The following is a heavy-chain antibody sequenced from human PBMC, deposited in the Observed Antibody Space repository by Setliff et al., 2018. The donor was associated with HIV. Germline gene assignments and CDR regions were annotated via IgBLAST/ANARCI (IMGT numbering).Heavy chain of an antibody. V-gene: IGHV3-33*01. D-gene: IGHD6-19*01. J-gene: IGHJ4*02. CDR1: GFSLSYHG. CDR3: ARDPPSWQWLFDY. Sequence: GSLRLSCAASGFSLSYHGMHWVRQAPGKGLEWVAIIWYDGSNEYYADSVKGRFTISRDNSKNTLYLQMDSLRAEDTAVYYCARDPPSWQWLFDYWGQGALVTVSS. CDR2: IWYDGSNE.